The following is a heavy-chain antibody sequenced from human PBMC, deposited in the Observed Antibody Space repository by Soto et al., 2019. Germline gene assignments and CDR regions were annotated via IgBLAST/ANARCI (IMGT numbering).Heavy chain of an antibody. J-gene: IGHJ6*02. D-gene: IGHD5-12*01. V-gene: IGHV1-69*13. CDR1: GGTFSSYA. Sequence: QVQLVQSGTEVEKPGASVKVSCKASGGTFSSYAISWVRQAPGQGLEWMGGIIPIFGTANYAQKFQGRVTITADESTSTAYMELSSLRSEDTAVYYCARAPVAPFYYYYGMDVWGQGTTVTVSS. CDR2: IIPIFGTA. CDR3: ARAPVAPFYYYYGMDV.